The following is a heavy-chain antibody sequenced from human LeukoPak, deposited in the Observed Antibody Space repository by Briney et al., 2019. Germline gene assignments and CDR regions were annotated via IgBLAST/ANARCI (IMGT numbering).Heavy chain of an antibody. CDR2: ISSRSSSI. V-gene: IGHV3-21*01. J-gene: IGHJ4*02. CDR3: ARLGSSSGFGY. D-gene: IGHD6-6*01. Sequence: GGSLRLSCAASGFIFSTYTMNWVRQAPGKGLEWVSSISSRSSSIYYADSVKGRFTISRDNAKNTLYLQMNSLRAEDTAVYYCARLGSSSGFGYWGQGTLVTVSS. CDR1: GFIFSTYT.